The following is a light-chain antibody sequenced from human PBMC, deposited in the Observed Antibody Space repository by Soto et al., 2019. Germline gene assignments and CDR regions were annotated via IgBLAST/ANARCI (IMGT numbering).Light chain of an antibody. Sequence: QSALTQPASVSGSPGQSITISCTGTSSDVGGYNYVSWYQQHPGRAPKLMIYDVSFRPSGVSNRFSGSKSGNTASLTISGLQAEDEADYYCCSSTSVTTPDYVFGTGTKLTVL. CDR3: CSSTSVTTPDYV. J-gene: IGLJ1*01. CDR1: SSDVGGYNY. V-gene: IGLV2-14*03. CDR2: DVS.